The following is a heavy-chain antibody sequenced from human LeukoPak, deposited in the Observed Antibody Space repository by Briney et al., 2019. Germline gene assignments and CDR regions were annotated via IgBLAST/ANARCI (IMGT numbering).Heavy chain of an antibody. CDR1: GFSFSDYY. V-gene: IGHV3-11*04. J-gene: IGHJ5*02. CDR2: INIGGTNT. Sequence: GGSLRLSCAASGFSFSDYYMSWIRQAPGKGLEWLSYINIGGTNTHYADSVKGRLTISRDNAKKSLYLELTNLRAEDTAVYYCATDGAGFDTWGQGVLVTVSS. CDR3: ATDGAGFDT.